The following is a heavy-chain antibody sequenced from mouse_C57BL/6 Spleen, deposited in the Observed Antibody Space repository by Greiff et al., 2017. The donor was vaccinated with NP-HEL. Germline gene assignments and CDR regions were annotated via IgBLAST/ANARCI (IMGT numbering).Heavy chain of an antibody. CDR2: IYPGSGNT. CDR3: ARSDSGYPFAY. V-gene: IGHV1-76*01. J-gene: IGHJ3*01. D-gene: IGHD3-2*02. Sequence: QVQLQQSGAELVRPGASVKLSCKASGYTFTDYYINWVKQRPGQGLEWIARIYPGSGNTYYNEKFKGKATLTAEKSSSTAYMQLSSLTSEDSAVYFCARSDSGYPFAYWGQGTLVTVSA. CDR1: GYTFTDYY.